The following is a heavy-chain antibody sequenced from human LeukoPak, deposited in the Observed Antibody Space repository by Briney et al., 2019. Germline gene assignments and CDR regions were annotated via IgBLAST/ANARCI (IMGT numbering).Heavy chain of an antibody. CDR1: GFTFSNYG. Sequence: GGSLRLSCAASGFTFSNYGMRWVRQAPGKGLEWVAFIRYDGSNKYYVDSMKGRFTISRDNSKSTLYLQMNSLSAEDTAVYYCAKERAQYTYGPYYFDYWGQGTLVTVSS. J-gene: IGHJ4*02. CDR2: IRYDGSNK. D-gene: IGHD5-18*01. V-gene: IGHV3-30*02. CDR3: AKERAQYTYGPYYFDY.